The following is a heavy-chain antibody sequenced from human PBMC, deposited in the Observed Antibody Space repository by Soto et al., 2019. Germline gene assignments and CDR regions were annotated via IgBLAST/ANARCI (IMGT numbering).Heavy chain of an antibody. J-gene: IGHJ5*02. CDR1: GYTFTNND. D-gene: IGHD5-18*01. CDR2: MNPGSGDT. Sequence: ASVKVSCKASGYTFTNNDVSWVRQATGQGLEWMGWMNPGSGDTGYAQKFQGRVTMTRDISIATAYMELNSLTSEDTAIYYCARMESFGSLNWFDPWGQGTLVSVSS. V-gene: IGHV1-8*02. CDR3: ARMESFGSLNWFDP.